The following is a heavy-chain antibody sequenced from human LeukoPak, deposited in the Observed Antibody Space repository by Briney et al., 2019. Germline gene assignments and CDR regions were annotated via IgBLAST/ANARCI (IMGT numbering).Heavy chain of an antibody. V-gene: IGHV3-53*01. D-gene: IGHD5-18*01. CDR3: ARDGSGGYRNRGVFDI. Sequence: GGSLRLSCAASGFTVSNNYVNWVRQAPGKGLEWVSVLYSGGGTYYADSVKGRFTISSDNSKNTLYLQMNNLRAEDTAVYYCARDGSGGYRNRGVFDIWGQGTMVTVSS. CDR1: GFTVSNNY. J-gene: IGHJ3*02. CDR2: LYSGGGT.